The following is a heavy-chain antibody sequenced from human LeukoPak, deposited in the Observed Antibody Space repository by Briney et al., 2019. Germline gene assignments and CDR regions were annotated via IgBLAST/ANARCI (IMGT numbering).Heavy chain of an antibody. V-gene: IGHV1-69*13. D-gene: IGHD3-10*01. Sequence: SVKVSCKASGGTFSSYVISWVRQAPGQGLEWMGGIIPGFGTANYAQKFQGTVTITADVSATTVYMVLNSLRSEDTAVYYCAREPEPAITMFRGEAFDIWGQGTMVIVSS. CDR1: GGTFSSYV. CDR3: AREPEPAITMFRGEAFDI. J-gene: IGHJ3*02. CDR2: IIPGFGTA.